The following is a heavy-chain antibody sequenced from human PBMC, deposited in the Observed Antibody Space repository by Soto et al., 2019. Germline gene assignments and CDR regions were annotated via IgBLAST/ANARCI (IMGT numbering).Heavy chain of an antibody. Sequence: QVQLVESGGGVVQPGRSLRLSCAASGFTFSGYGMHWVRQAPGKGLEWVAITRHDGSNTYYADSVRGRFTISRDNSKKTLYLQMDSLRAEGTAVYYCARDGVGATTFFGYFDYWGQGTLVTVSS. CDR1: GFTFSGYG. J-gene: IGHJ4*02. V-gene: IGHV3-33*01. CDR2: TRHDGSNT. D-gene: IGHD1-26*01. CDR3: ARDGVGATTFFGYFDY.